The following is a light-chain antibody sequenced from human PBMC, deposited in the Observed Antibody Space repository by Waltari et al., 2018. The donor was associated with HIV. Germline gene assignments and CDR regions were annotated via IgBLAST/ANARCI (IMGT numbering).Light chain of an antibody. Sequence: DVVMTQTPLSLTVTPGEPASSACSSGRSLFYSGDGNIYLAWFLQKPGQSPQILIYTLSYRASGVPDRFTGSGSGTDFTLQISRVEADDVAVYYCMQRLKFPITFGLWTRLELQ. V-gene: IGKV2-40*01. CDR2: TLS. CDR1: RSLFYSGDGNIY. CDR3: MQRLKFPIT. J-gene: IGKJ5*01.